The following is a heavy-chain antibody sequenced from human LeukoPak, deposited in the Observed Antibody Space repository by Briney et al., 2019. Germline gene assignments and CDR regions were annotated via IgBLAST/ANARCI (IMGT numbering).Heavy chain of an antibody. CDR2: INWNGGST. CDR3: ARDRGSSGYYRGELDY. V-gene: IGHV3-20*04. D-gene: IGHD3-22*01. Sequence: GGSLRLSCAASGFTFDDYGMSWVRQAPGKGLEWVSGINWNGGSTGYADSVKGRFTISRDNAKNSLYLQMNSLRAEDTALYYCARDRGSSGYYRGELDYWGQGTLVTVSS. CDR1: GFTFDDYG. J-gene: IGHJ4*02.